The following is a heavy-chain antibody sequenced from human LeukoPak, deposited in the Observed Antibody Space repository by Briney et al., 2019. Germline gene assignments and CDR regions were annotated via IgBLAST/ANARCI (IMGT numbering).Heavy chain of an antibody. Sequence: GESLKISCKGSGYSFTSYWIGWVRQMPGKGLEWMGIINPGDSDTRYSPSFQGQVTISADKSISTAYLQWSSLKASDTAMYYCARWAGSYGHTYCFDYWGQGTLVTVSS. V-gene: IGHV5-51*01. CDR1: GYSFTSYW. D-gene: IGHD5-18*01. CDR2: INPGDSDT. CDR3: ARWAGSYGHTYCFDY. J-gene: IGHJ4*02.